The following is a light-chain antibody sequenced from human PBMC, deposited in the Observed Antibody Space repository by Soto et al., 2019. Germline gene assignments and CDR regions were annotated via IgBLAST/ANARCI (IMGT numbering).Light chain of an antibody. CDR1: SSDVGGYNY. CDR2: EVT. CDR3: CSYVGSNNYV. J-gene: IGLJ1*01. Sequence: QSVLTQPPSASGSPGQSVAISCTGTSSDVGGYNYVSWYQQYPGKAPKLIMYEVTKRPSGVPDRFSGSKSGNTASLTVSGLQAEDEADYSCCSYVGSNNYVFGTGTKATVL. V-gene: IGLV2-8*01.